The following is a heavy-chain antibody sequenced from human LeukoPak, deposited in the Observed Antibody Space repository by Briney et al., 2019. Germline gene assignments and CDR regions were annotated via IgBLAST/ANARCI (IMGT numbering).Heavy chain of an antibody. V-gene: IGHV1-58*02. D-gene: IGHD4-23*01. CDR2: IVVGSGNT. Sequence: SVKVSCKASGFTFTSSAMQWVRQARGQRLEWIGWIVVGSGNTNYAQKFQERVTITRDMSTSTAYMELSSLRSEDTAVYYCAADQDHGGAFDIWGQGTTVTVSS. J-gene: IGHJ3*02. CDR1: GFTFTSSA. CDR3: AADQDHGGAFDI.